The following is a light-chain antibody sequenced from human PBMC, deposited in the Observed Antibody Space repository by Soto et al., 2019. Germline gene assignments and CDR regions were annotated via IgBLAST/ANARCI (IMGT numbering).Light chain of an antibody. CDR3: QQDYSCSSGA. Sequence: DIQMTQSPSTLSASVGDRVTITCRASQSIDSWLAWSQQKPGKAPNLLIHKASSLESGVPSRFSGSGSYTEFNLATSSLQPDDCAPYYCQQDYSCSSGACGQGTKVDIK. J-gene: IGKJ1*01. V-gene: IGKV1-5*03. CDR2: KAS. CDR1: QSIDSW.